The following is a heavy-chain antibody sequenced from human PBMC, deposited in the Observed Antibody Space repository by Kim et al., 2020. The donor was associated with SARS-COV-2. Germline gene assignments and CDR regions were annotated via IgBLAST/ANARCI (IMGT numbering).Heavy chain of an antibody. V-gene: IGHV6-1*01. CDR3: ARDAAAGTVGDY. J-gene: IGHJ4*02. Sequence: DYAGSVKSRITINPDTSKNQFSLQLNSVTPEDTAVYYCARDAAAGTVGDYWGQGTLVTVSS. D-gene: IGHD6-13*01.